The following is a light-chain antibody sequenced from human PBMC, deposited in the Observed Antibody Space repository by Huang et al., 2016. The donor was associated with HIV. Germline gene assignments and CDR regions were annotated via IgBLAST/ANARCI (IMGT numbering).Light chain of an antibody. V-gene: IGKV1-27*01. Sequence: DIQMTQSPSSLSASVGDRVTITCRASKGISNSLAWYQQKPGKVPRLLLYAASTLQSGFPARFSGSRSGRDFSLTIGSLQPEDVATYYCQKYDSAPLTFGGGTKVEI. CDR1: KGISNS. CDR2: AAS. CDR3: QKYDSAPLT. J-gene: IGKJ4*01.